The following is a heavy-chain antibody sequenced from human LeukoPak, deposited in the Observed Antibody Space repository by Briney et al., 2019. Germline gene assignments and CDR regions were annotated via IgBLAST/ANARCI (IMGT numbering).Heavy chain of an antibody. J-gene: IGHJ4*02. CDR3: AKTAVAGIPTHGDSDFDY. Sequence: PGGSLRLSCAASGLTFSRYGMNWVRQAPGKGLEWVSAISGSGGSTYYADSVKGRFTISRDNSKNTLYLQMNSLRAEDTAVYYCAKTAVAGIPTHGDSDFDYWGQGTLVTVSS. CDR2: ISGSGGST. V-gene: IGHV3-23*01. D-gene: IGHD6-19*01. CDR1: GLTFSRYG.